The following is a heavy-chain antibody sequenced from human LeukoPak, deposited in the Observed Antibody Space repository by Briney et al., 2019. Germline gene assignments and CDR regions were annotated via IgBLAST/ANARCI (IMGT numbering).Heavy chain of an antibody. CDR2: IRFDGSYE. V-gene: IGHV3-30*02. D-gene: IGHD5-12*01. CDR1: GFTFSSYG. CDR3: ARGPSGYHNT. J-gene: IGHJ4*02. Sequence: GGSLRLSCAASGFTFSSYGMHWVRQAPGKGLEWVTFIRFDGSYEDYADSVKGRFTISRDNSKNTLYLQMNSLRAEDTAVYYCARGPSGYHNTGGQGTLVTVSS.